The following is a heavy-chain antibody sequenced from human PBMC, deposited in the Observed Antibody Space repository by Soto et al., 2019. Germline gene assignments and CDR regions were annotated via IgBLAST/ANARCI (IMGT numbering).Heavy chain of an antibody. V-gene: IGHV1-69*02. Sequence: QVQLVQSGPEVKKPGSSVRVSCTASGGTFSSYTINWVRQVPGQGPEWMGRSIPMLGMSNYAQKFQGRVMMIADKSTNTVYMELSSLRSEDTAIYYFATNYGSGSAHFDYWGQGTLVTVSS. J-gene: IGHJ4*02. D-gene: IGHD3-10*01. CDR3: ATNYGSGSAHFDY. CDR1: GGTFSSYT. CDR2: SIPMLGMS.